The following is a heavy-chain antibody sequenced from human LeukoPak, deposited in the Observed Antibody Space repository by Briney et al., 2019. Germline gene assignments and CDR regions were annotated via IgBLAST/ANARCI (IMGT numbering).Heavy chain of an antibody. CDR3: ARSQLLWGVSNH. D-gene: IGHD3-10*01. CDR1: GFTFSSYA. V-gene: IGHV3-30*04. Sequence: PGGSLRLSCAASGFTFSSYAMHWVRQAPGKGLEWVAVISYDGSNKYYADSVKGRFTISRDNSKNTLYLQMNSLGAEDTAVYYCARSQLLWGVSNHWGQGTLVTVSS. J-gene: IGHJ5*02. CDR2: ISYDGSNK.